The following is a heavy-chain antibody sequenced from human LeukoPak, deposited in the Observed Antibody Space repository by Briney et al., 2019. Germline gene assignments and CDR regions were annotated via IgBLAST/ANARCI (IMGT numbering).Heavy chain of an antibody. J-gene: IGHJ4*02. Sequence: GGSLRLSCAASGFTVSSNYMSWVRQAPGKGLEWVSVIYSGGSTYYADSVKGRFTISRDNSKNTLYLQMNSLRAEDTAVYYCARDSVRAGNLFDYWGQGTLVTVSS. D-gene: IGHD4-23*01. CDR3: ARDSVRAGNLFDY. V-gene: IGHV3-66*02. CDR1: GFTVSSNY. CDR2: IYSGGST.